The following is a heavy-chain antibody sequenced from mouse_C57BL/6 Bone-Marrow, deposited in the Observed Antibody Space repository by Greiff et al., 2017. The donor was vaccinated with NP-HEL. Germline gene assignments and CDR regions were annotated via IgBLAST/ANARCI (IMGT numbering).Heavy chain of an antibody. J-gene: IGHJ3*01. D-gene: IGHD4-1*01. Sequence: QVQLQQPGAELVKPGASVKLSCKASGYTITSYWMPWVKQRPGRGLVWIGRIDPNSGGTKYNEKFKSKATLTVDKPSSTAYMQLSSLTSEDSAVYYCASPNWAWFAYWGQGTLVTVSA. CDR2: IDPNSGGT. CDR1: GYTITSYW. CDR3: ASPNWAWFAY. V-gene: IGHV1-72*01.